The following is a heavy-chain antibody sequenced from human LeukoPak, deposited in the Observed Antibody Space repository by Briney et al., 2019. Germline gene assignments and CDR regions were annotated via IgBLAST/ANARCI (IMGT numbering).Heavy chain of an antibody. J-gene: IGHJ5*02. Sequence: PSETLSLTCTVSGGSISSYYWSWIRQPAGKGLEWIGRIYTSGSTNYNPSLKSRVTISVDTSKNQFSLKLSSVTAADTAVYYCAREYQLLFPFSNWFDPWGQGTLVTVSS. V-gene: IGHV4-4*07. D-gene: IGHD2-2*01. CDR2: IYTSGST. CDR3: AREYQLLFPFSNWFDP. CDR1: GGSISSYY.